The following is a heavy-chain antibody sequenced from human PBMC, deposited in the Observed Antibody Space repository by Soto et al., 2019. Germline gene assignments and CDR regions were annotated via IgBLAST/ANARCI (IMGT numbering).Heavy chain of an antibody. V-gene: IGHV3-49*03. J-gene: IGHJ6*02. D-gene: IGHD2-2*01. CDR2: IRSKGYGGTT. CDR1: GLTFGDFG. CDR3: ASLTSWSQEYYYGMDV. Sequence: GGSLRLSCTGSGLTFGDFGMSWFRQAPGKGLEWLSFIRSKGYGGTTESAASVRGRFITSRGDSKSIAYLQMNSLKTEDTAVYYCASLTSWSQEYYYGMDVWGQGTTVTVSS.